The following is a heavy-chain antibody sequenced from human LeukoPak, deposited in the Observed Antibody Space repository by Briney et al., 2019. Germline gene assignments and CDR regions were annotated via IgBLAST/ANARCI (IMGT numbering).Heavy chain of an antibody. V-gene: IGHV3-74*01. CDR3: ARAVSTSLRSTAY. CDR2: INTDGSTT. CDR1: GFTFSNYW. D-gene: IGHD1-1*01. Sequence: GGSLRLSCAASGFTFSNYWMHWVRQAPGKGLVWVSRINTDGSTTNYADSVKGRFTISRDNAKNTLYLQMNSLRAEDTAVYYCARAVSTSLRSTAYWGQGTLVTVPS. J-gene: IGHJ4*02.